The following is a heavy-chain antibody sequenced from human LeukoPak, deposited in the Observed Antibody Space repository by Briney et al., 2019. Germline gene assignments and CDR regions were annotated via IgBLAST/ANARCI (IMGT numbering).Heavy chain of an antibody. Sequence: ASVKLSCTASGYTFTSYDINWVRQAPGQGLEWMGWMNPNSGNTGYAQKFQGRVTMTRNTSISTAYMEVSSLRSEDTAVYYCARGRGGSYDYYYYYMDVWGKGTTVTVSS. V-gene: IGHV1-8*01. CDR1: GYTFTSYD. J-gene: IGHJ6*03. CDR3: ARGRGGSYDYYYYYMDV. D-gene: IGHD1-26*01. CDR2: MNPNSGNT.